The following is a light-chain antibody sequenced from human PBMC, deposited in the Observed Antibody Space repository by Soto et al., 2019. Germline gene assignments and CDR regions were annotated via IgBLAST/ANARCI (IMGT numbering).Light chain of an antibody. CDR3: GSYSRSDHWL. V-gene: IGLV2-11*01. Sequence: QSALTQPRSVSGSPGQSVTISCTGTSSDVGGYNYVSWYQQLPGKAPKLIIYDVTERPSGVPDRFSGSKSGNTASLNISGLQPEDEADYYCGSYSRSDHWLFGGGTKLTVL. CDR1: SSDVGGYNY. J-gene: IGLJ3*02. CDR2: DVT.